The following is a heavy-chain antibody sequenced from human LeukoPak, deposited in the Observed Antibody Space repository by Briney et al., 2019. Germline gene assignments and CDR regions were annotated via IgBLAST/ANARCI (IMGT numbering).Heavy chain of an antibody. D-gene: IGHD4-17*01. CDR1: GFTVSSNY. CDR3: ARGPVTSFET. CDR2: IYSGGTT. J-gene: IGHJ3*02. Sequence: GGSLRLSCAASGFTVSSNYMSWVRQAPGKGLEWVSVIYSGGTTYYADSVKGRFTISRDNSNNTLYLQMNSLRAEDTAVYYCARGPVTSFETWGQGTMGTDSS. V-gene: IGHV3-53*01.